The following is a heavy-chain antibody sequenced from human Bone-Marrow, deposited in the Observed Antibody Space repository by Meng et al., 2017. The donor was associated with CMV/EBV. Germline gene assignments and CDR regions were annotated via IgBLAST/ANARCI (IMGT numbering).Heavy chain of an antibody. CDR3: ARELDYDFWSGTRLDY. CDR1: VTSNNYA. V-gene: IGHV1-69*04. Sequence: VTSNNYAIGWVRQAPGQGLEWMGKIIPVLGIADYAQKFQGRVTITADKSTSTAYMELRSLRSDDTAVYYCARELDYDFWSGTRLDYWGQGTLVTVSS. J-gene: IGHJ4*02. CDR2: IIPVLGIA. D-gene: IGHD3-3*01.